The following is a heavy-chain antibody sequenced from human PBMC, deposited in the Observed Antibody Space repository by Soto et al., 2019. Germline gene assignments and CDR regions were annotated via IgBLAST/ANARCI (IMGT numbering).Heavy chain of an antibody. CDR3: AREYCSGGSCYRGQYYYYGMDV. V-gene: IGHV1-69*06. J-gene: IGHJ6*02. CDR2: IIPIFGTA. Sequence: QVQLVQSGAEVKKPGSSVKVSCKASGGTFSSYATSWVRQAPGQGLEWMGGIIPIFGTANYAQKFQGRVTITADKSTSTAYMELSSLRSEDTAVYYCAREYCSGGSCYRGQYYYYGMDVWGQGTTVTVSS. D-gene: IGHD2-15*01. CDR1: GGTFSSYA.